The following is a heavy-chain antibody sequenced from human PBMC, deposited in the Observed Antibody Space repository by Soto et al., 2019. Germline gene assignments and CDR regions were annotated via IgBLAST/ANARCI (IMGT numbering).Heavy chain of an antibody. CDR3: SRDRKVPAAYYFDY. CDR1: GYTFTSYA. J-gene: IGHJ4*02. CDR2: INAGNGNT. V-gene: IGHV1-3*01. D-gene: IGHD2-2*01. Sequence: QVQLVQSGAEVKKPGASVKVSCKASGYTFTSYAMHWVLQAPGQRLEWMGWINAGNGNTKYSQKFQGRVTNTRDTSASTAYMELSSLRSEDTAVYYCSRDRKVPAAYYFDYWGQGTLVTVSS.